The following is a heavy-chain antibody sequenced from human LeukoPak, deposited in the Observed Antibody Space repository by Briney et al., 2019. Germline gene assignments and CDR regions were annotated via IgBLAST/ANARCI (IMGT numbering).Heavy chain of an antibody. CDR2: VHLDGRT. CDR1: GGSVSSTNW. D-gene: IGHD6-25*01. Sequence: PSQTLSLTCGVSGGSVSSTNWWTWIRQPPGKGLEWIGEVHLDGRTNFNPSLKSRLTMSVDLSENHVSLKLTSVTAADTAVYYCAREGGFYRPLDYSGQGTLVTVSS. J-gene: IGHJ4*02. CDR3: AREGGFYRPLDY. V-gene: IGHV4-4*02.